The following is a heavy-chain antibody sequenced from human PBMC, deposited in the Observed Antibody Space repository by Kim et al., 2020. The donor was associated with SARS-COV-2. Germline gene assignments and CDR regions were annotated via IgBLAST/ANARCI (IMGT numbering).Heavy chain of an antibody. J-gene: IGHJ5*02. D-gene: IGHD5-18*01. V-gene: IGHV1-18*01. CDR1: GYTFTSYG. Sequence: ASVKVSCKASGYTFTSYGISWVRQAPGQGLEWMGWISAYNGNTNYAQKLQGRVTMTTDTSTSTAYMELRSLRSDDTAVYYCARDDRYSYGLSWFDPWGQGTLVTVSS. CDR2: ISAYNGNT. CDR3: ARDDRYSYGLSWFDP.